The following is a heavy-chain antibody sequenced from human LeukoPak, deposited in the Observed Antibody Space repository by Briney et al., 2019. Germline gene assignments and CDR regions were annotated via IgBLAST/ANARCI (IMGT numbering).Heavy chain of an antibody. D-gene: IGHD6-13*01. J-gene: IGHJ4*02. V-gene: IGHV4-59*08. CDR3: ASLVYSTSWYFQ. CDR1: GGSISGSY. CDR2: SYYTGST. Sequence: PSETLSLTCTVSGGSISGSYWSWIRQPPGKGLEWIGYSYYTGSTNYNPSLKSRVTISVDMSKKQSSLKLSSVTAPDTAVYYCASLVYSTSWYFQWGQGTLVTVSS.